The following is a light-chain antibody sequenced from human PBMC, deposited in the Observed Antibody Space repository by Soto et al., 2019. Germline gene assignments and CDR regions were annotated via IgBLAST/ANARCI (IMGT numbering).Light chain of an antibody. V-gene: IGLV3-21*02. CDR3: QLWDSNSDHVV. CDR2: DDR. Sequence: SYELTQPPSVSVATGQTARITGGGSNIGRKSVHWYQQKPGQAPVVVVYDDRDRPSGIPERFSGSNSGNTATLTISGVEAGDEADYYCQLWDSNSDHVVFGGGTQLTVL. CDR1: NIGRKS. J-gene: IGLJ2*01.